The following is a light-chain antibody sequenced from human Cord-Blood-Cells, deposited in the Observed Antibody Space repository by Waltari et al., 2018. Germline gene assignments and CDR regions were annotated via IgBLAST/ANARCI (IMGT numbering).Light chain of an antibody. V-gene: IGLV2-11*01. CDR3: CSYAGSYTFV. CDR2: NVS. J-gene: IGLJ1*01. CDR1: SSDVGGYNY. Sequence: QSALTQPRSVSGSPGQSVTISCTGTSSDVGGYNYVSWYQQHPGKAPKLMIYNVSKRPSGVPDRFSGSKSGNTASLTISGVQAEDEGDYYCCSYAGSYTFVFGTGTKVTVL.